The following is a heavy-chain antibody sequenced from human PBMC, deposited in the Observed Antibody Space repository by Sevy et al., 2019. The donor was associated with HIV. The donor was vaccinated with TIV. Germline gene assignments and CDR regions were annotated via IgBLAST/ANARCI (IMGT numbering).Heavy chain of an antibody. J-gene: IGHJ4*02. CDR1: GSTLTRLS. CDR2: FDPEDGKT. CDR3: ATTKDYYDNSGDPFDY. V-gene: IGHV1-24*01. Sequence: ASVKVPRKVSGSTLTRLSMHWVRQAPGKGLEWMASFDPEDGKTVYAQKFQGRVTMTEDTSTDTAYMGLSSLRSEDTAVYYCATTKDYYDNSGDPFDYWGQGTLVTVSS. D-gene: IGHD3-22*01.